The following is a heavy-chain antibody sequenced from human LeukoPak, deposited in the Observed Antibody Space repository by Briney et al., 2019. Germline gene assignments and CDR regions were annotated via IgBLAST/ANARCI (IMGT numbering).Heavy chain of an antibody. CDR1: GDSINNYY. Sequence: SETLSLTCSVSGDSINNYYWSWIRQPPGKGLEWFGYIYYSGSTNYNPSLKSRLTISVDTSKNQFSLKLGSVTAADTAVYYCAQRIQLWLGGWFDPWGQGTLVTVSS. CDR3: AQRIQLWLGGWFDP. D-gene: IGHD5-18*01. V-gene: IGHV4-59*01. J-gene: IGHJ5*02. CDR2: IYYSGST.